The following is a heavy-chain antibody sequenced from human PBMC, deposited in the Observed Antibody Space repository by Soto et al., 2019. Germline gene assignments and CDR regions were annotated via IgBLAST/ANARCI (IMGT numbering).Heavy chain of an antibody. Sequence: SDTLSLTCTVSGRSISSYYWSWIRQPPGKGLEWIGYIYYSGSTNYNPSLKSRVTISVDTSKNQFSLKLSSVTAADTAVYYCARDKGDYVWGSYRKTWFDPWGQGTLVTVYS. J-gene: IGHJ5*02. V-gene: IGHV4-59*01. CDR1: GRSISSYY. CDR3: ARDKGDYVWGSYRKTWFDP. CDR2: IYYSGST. D-gene: IGHD3-16*02.